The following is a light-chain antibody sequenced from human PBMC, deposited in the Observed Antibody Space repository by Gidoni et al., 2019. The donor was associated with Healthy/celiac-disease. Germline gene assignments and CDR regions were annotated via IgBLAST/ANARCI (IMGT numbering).Light chain of an antibody. Sequence: DIQMTQTPSSLSASVGDRVTITCRASQSISSYLNWYQQKPGKAPKLLIYAASSLQSGVPSRFSGSGSGTDFTLTISSLQPEDFATYYCQQSYSTLSFTFGHXTKVDIK. V-gene: IGKV1-39*01. CDR1: QSISSY. CDR3: QQSYSTLSFT. CDR2: AAS. J-gene: IGKJ3*01.